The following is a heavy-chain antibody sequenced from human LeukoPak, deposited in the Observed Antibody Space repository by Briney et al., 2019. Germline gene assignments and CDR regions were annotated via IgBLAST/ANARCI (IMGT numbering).Heavy chain of an antibody. CDR2: IYYSGST. D-gene: IGHD3-22*01. CDR1: GGSISSSSYY. CDR3: ARDATVTKPPNKPGTLYYYDSSGYPPGWYFDL. Sequence: SETLSLTCTVSGGSISSSSYYWGWIRQPPGKGLEWIGSIYYSGSTYYNPSLKSRVTMSVDTSKNQFSLKLSSVTAADTAVYYCARDATVTKPPNKPGTLYYYDSSGYPPGWYFDLWGRGTLVTVSS. J-gene: IGHJ2*01. V-gene: IGHV4-39*07.